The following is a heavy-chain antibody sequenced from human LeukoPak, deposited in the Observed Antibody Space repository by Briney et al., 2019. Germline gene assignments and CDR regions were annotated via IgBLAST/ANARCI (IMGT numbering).Heavy chain of an antibody. J-gene: IGHJ4*02. CDR2: ISYDGSNK. Sequence: GGSLRLSYAASRFTFSSYEMNWVRRAPGKGLEWVAVISYDGSNKYYADSVKGRFTISRDNSKNTLYLQMNSLRAEDTAVYFCARLGPVTKDHYCDYWGQGTLVTVSS. CDR3: ARLGPVTKDHYCDY. CDR1: RFTFSSYE. V-gene: IGHV3-30*03. D-gene: IGHD4-17*01.